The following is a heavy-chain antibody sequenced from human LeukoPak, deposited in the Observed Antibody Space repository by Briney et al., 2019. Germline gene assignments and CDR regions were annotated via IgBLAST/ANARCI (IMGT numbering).Heavy chain of an antibody. CDR3: AGSSGWPAYFDY. Sequence: GESLQISSKGSGYSFTSYWIGWGRPMPGKGRGWMGIIYPGDSNTRYSPSFQGQVPISADKSISTAYLQWSSLKASDTAMYYCAGSSGWPAYFDYWGQGTLVTVSS. D-gene: IGHD6-19*01. CDR1: GYSFTSYW. J-gene: IGHJ4*02. V-gene: IGHV5-51*01. CDR2: IYPGDSNT.